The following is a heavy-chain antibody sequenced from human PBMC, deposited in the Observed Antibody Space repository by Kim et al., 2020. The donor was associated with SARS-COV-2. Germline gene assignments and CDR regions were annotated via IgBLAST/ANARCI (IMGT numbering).Heavy chain of an antibody. CDR1: GFTFSSYA. J-gene: IGHJ6*02. Sequence: GGSLRLSCAASGFTFSSYAMSWVRQAPGKGLEWVSVIYSGGSSTYYADSVKGRFTISRDNSKNTLYLQMNSLRAEDTAVYYCAKGDGGDYYYGMDVWGQG. CDR2: IYSGGSST. CDR3: AKGDGGDYYYGMDV. V-gene: IGHV3-23*03.